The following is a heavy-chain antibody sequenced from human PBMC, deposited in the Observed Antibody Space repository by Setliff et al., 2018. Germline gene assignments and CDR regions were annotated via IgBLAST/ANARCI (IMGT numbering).Heavy chain of an antibody. Sequence: PGESLKISCTTSGFTFFSYTMNWVRQAPGKGLEWVSAITDDGGTTHYAGSVKGRFTIARDNSNSTLYLQMNSLRVEDTALYYCAKSSGSSSSTNLEYLGPGIQVTVSS. CDR1: GFTFFSYT. CDR3: AKSSGSSSSTNLEY. D-gene: IGHD6-6*01. V-gene: IGHV3-23*01. CDR2: ITDDGGTT. J-gene: IGHJ4*02.